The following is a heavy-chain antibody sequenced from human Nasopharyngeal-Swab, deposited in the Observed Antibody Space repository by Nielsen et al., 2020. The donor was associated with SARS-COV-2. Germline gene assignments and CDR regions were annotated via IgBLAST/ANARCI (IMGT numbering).Heavy chain of an antibody. CDR3: TTGLYN. J-gene: IGHJ4*02. CDR1: GFTLSNVW. Sequence: GKSLKISCAASGFTLSNVWMSWVRQDPGKGLEWVGRIKSKTDGGTTDYAAPVKGRFTISRDDSKNTLYLQMNSLKTEDTAVYYCTTGLYNWGQGTLVTVSS. V-gene: IGHV3-15*01. D-gene: IGHD2-8*01. CDR2: IKSKTDGGTT.